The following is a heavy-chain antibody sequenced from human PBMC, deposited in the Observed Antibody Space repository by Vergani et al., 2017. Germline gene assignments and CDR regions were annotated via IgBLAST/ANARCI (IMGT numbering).Heavy chain of an antibody. J-gene: IGHJ6*02. CDR2: IRSKANSYAT. CDR1: GFTFSGSA. D-gene: IGHD2-2*01. Sequence: EVQLVESGGGLVQPGGSLKLSCAASGFTFSGSAMHWVRQASGKGLEWVGRIRSKANSYATAYAASVKGRFTSSRDDSKNTAYLQMNSLKTEDTAVYYCTSYCSSTSCHNRGYYYGMDVWGQGP. CDR3: TSYCSSTSCHNRGYYYGMDV. V-gene: IGHV3-73*01.